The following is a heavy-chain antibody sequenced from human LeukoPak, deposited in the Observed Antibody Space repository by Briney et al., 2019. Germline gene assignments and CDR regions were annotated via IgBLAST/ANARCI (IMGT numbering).Heavy chain of an antibody. J-gene: IGHJ4*02. CDR3: ARAPSPSYSSSLPLFDY. V-gene: IGHV3-23*01. Sequence: GGSLRLSCAASGFTFSSYAMSWVRQAPGKGLEWVSAISGSGGSTYYADSVKGRFTISRDNAKNSLYLQMNSLRAEDTAVYYCARAPSPSYSSSLPLFDYWGQGTLVTVSS. CDR2: ISGSGGST. CDR1: GFTFSSYA. D-gene: IGHD6-13*01.